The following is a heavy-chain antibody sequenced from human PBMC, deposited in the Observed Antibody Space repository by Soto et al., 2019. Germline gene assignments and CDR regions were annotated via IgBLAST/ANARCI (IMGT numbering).Heavy chain of an antibody. CDR2: INANNGNT. CDR1: GYTFTSYG. D-gene: IGHD6-19*01. CDR3: ARAYTWGVAVAGT. Sequence: GASVKVSCKASGYTFTSYGISWGRQAPGQGLEWMGWINANNGNTNYAQKLQGRVTMTRNTSTSTAYMELSSLSSEDTAVYYCARAYTWGVAVAGTWGQGTLVTVSS. V-gene: IGHV1-18*01. J-gene: IGHJ4*02.